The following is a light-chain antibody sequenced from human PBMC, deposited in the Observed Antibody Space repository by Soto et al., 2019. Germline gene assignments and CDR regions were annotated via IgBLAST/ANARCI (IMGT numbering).Light chain of an antibody. J-gene: IGLJ2*01. V-gene: IGLV2-14*01. Sequence: QSALTQPASVSGSPGQSITISCTATSSDVGGDNYVSWYQQHPGKAPKLMIYDVSTRPSGVSNRFSGSKSGNTASLTISGLQAEDEAEYYCSSYTSTTAVFGGGTKLTVL. CDR1: SSDVGGDNY. CDR2: DVS. CDR3: SSYTSTTAV.